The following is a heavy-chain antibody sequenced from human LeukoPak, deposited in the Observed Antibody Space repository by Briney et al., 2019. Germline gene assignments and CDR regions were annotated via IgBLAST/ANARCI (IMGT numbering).Heavy chain of an antibody. CDR2: INPNSGGK. CDR1: GYTFTGYY. CDR3: ARVFGQQLGPYFDY. Sequence: ASVKVSCKASGYTFTGYYMHWVRQAPGQGLEWMGWINPNSGGKNYAQKFQGRVTITRDTSISTAYMELSRLRSDDTAVYYCARVFGQQLGPYFDYWGQGTLVTVSS. V-gene: IGHV1-2*02. J-gene: IGHJ4*02. D-gene: IGHD6-13*01.